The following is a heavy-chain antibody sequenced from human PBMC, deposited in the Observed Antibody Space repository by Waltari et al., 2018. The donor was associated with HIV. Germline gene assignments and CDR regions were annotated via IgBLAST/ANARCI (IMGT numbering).Heavy chain of an antibody. D-gene: IGHD3-3*01. V-gene: IGHV3-30*02. J-gene: IGHJ4*02. CDR3: AKDGDYDFWSGYYTRGYFDY. Sequence: VRQAPGKGLEWVAFIRYDGSNKYYADSVKGRFTISRDNSKNTLYLQMNSLRAEDTAVYYCAKDGDYDFWSGYYTRGYFDYWGQGTLVTVSS. CDR2: IRYDGSNK.